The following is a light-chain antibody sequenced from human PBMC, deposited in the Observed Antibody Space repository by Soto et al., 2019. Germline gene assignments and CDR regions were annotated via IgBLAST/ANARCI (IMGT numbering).Light chain of an antibody. Sequence: IVMTQSPVTLSVSPGDRATLSCRASQSVGHNLAWFQQKPGQAPRLLIYGASAGATGIPDRFSGSGFGTEFTLTISSLQSEDLAVYYCQQYNNWPRTFGQGTKVEMK. CDR1: QSVGHN. V-gene: IGKV3-15*01. J-gene: IGKJ1*01. CDR3: QQYNNWPRT. CDR2: GAS.